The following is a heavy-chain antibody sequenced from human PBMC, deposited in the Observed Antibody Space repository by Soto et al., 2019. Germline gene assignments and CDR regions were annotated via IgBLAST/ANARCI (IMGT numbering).Heavy chain of an antibody. D-gene: IGHD6-13*01. J-gene: IGHJ5*02. CDR1: GGSISRTTYY. V-gene: IGHV4-39*07. CDR2: FFIGGNT. Sequence: SETLSLTCSVSGGSITGGSISRTTYYWGWMRQPPGKGLEWIASFFIGGNTYYNPSLKSRVTISVDTSKNQFSLKLSSVTAADTAVYYCARERPGGSRLDPWGQGTLVTVSS. CDR3: ARERPGGSRLDP.